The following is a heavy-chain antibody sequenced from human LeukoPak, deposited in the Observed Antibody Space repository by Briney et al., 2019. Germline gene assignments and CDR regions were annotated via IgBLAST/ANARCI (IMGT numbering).Heavy chain of an antibody. V-gene: IGHV4-31*03. Sequence: SQTLSLTCTVSGGSISSGGYYWSWIRQHPGKGLEWIGYIYYSGSTYYNPSLKSRVTISVDTSKNQFSLKLSSVTAADTAVYYCARGPGDFWSGQGQLFDYWGQGTLVTVSS. J-gene: IGHJ4*02. CDR1: GGSISSGGYY. CDR3: ARGPGDFWSGQGQLFDY. D-gene: IGHD3-3*01. CDR2: IYYSGST.